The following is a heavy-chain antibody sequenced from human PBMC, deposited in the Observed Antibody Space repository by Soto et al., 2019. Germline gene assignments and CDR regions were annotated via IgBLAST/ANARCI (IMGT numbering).Heavy chain of an antibody. Sequence: SVKVSCTASGFTFSSSAMQWVRQARGQRLEWIGWIVVGSGDTNYAQKFQERVTITRDMSTNTAYMELSSLRSEDTALYYCAAGVVGTRNYFYYYMDVWGKGTTVTVSS. CDR3: AAGVVGTRNYFYYYMDV. J-gene: IGHJ6*03. D-gene: IGHD6-19*01. V-gene: IGHV1-58*02. CDR2: IVVGSGDT. CDR1: GFTFSSSA.